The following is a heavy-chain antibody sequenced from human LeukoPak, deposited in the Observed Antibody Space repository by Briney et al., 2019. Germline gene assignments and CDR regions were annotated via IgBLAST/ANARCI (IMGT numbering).Heavy chain of an antibody. CDR2: INQDGSER. J-gene: IGHJ4*02. CDR3: ARDYYDSSGSDY. D-gene: IGHD3-22*01. CDR1: GFTFSSHG. Sequence: GGSLRLSCAASGFTFSSHGMSWVRQAPGKGLEWLANINQDGSERYYVDSVKGRFTISRDNAKNSLYLQMNSLRAEDTAVYYCARDYYDSSGSDYWGQGTLVTVSS. V-gene: IGHV3-7*01.